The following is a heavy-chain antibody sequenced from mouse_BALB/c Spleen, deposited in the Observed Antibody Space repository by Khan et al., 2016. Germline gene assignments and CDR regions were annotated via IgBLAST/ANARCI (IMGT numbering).Heavy chain of an antibody. J-gene: IGHJ2*01. Sequence: VQLQQSGAELVKPAASLKLSCTASGYNIKDIYIHWVKQRPEKGLERIRRTDPANGNTKYDPKFQGKATIPADTSSNTAYLQHRSLTSEDTAVYYCRISTINAWGQGTTLTISS. D-gene: IGHD1-1*01. V-gene: IGHV14-3*02. CDR2: TDPANGNT. CDR1: GYNIKDIY. CDR3: RISTINA.